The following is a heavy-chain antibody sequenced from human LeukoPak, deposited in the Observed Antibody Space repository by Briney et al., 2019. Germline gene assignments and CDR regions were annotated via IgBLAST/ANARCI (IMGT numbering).Heavy chain of an antibody. D-gene: IGHD3-3*01. CDR2: ISSSGSTI. Sequence: GGSLRLSCAASGFTFSDYYMSWIRQAPGKGLEWVSYISSSGSTIYYADSVKGRFTISRDNAKNSLYLQMNSLRAEDTAVYYCARDLTRYDFSQGAHYNWFDPWGQGTLVTVSS. CDR3: ARDLTRYDFSQGAHYNWFDP. CDR1: GFTFSDYY. J-gene: IGHJ5*02. V-gene: IGHV3-11*04.